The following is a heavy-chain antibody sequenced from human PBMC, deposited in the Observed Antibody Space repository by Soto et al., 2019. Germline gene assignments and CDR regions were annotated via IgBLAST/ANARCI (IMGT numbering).Heavy chain of an antibody. V-gene: IGHV5-10-1*01. Sequence: ESLTMSCAGSGYRFTSSWINLVRQTPGKGLEWVGTVDPSNSNVNDNPSFRGHVSLSVDKSISTAYLGWSGVKSSDTAMYYCARLGGVGGGGDYWGQGTLVTVSS. CDR1: GYRFTSSW. J-gene: IGHJ4*01. CDR2: VDPSNSNV. D-gene: IGHD3-16*01. CDR3: ARLGGVGGGGDY.